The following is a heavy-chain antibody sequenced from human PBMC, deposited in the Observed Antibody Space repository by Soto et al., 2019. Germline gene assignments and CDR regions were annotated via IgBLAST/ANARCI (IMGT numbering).Heavy chain of an antibody. CDR1: GYSFTSYW. V-gene: IGHV5-51*01. CDR3: ARRQGRAVAGTGYYYYYYGMDV. CDR2: IYPGDSDT. Sequence: GESLKISCKGSGYSFTSYWIGWVRQMPGKGLEWMGIIYPGDSDTRYSPSFQGQVTISADKSISTAYLQWSSLKASDTAMYYCARRQGRAVAGTGYYYYYYGMDVWGQGTTVTVSS. J-gene: IGHJ6*02. D-gene: IGHD6-19*01.